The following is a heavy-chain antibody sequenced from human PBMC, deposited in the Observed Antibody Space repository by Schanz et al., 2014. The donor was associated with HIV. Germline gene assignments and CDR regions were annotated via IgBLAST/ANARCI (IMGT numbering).Heavy chain of an antibody. CDR1: GFTFSSYG. V-gene: IGHV3-33*01. Sequence: QVQLVESGGGVVQPGRSLRLSCAASGFTFSSYGMHWVRQAPGKGLEWVAVIWYDGSNKYYADSVKGRFTISRDNSKNALYPQMNRLRAEETAVYYCERDWRPNNDFWSGSIGVIGMDVWGQGTTVTVSS. J-gene: IGHJ6*02. D-gene: IGHD3-3*01. CDR3: ERDWRPNNDFWSGSIGVIGMDV. CDR2: IWYDGSNK.